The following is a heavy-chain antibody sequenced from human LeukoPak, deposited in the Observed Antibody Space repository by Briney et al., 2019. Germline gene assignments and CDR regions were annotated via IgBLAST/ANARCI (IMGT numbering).Heavy chain of an antibody. D-gene: IGHD5-12*01. CDR3: ARDRADIVDGRYFDY. CDR1: GVSISSSNSY. V-gene: IGHV4-39*02. Sequence: SETLSLTCTVSGVSISSSNSYWGWIRQPPGKGLEWIGSIYYSGNTYYNASLKSQVSISIDTSKNQFSLRLTSVTAADTAVYYCARDRADIVDGRYFDYWGQGTLVTVSS. CDR2: IYYSGNT. J-gene: IGHJ4*02.